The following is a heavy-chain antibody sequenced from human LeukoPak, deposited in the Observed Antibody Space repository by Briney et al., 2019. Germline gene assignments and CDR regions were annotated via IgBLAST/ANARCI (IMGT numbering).Heavy chain of an antibody. CDR1: GYTFTGYY. Sequence: ASVKVSCKSSGYTFTGYYMHWVRQAPGQRLEWMGRINPNSGGTNYAQKFQGRVTITRDTSASTAYMELSSLRSEDTAVYYCATSKRYFDYWGQGTLVTVSS. CDR2: INPNSGGT. CDR3: ATSKRYFDY. J-gene: IGHJ4*02. V-gene: IGHV1-2*06.